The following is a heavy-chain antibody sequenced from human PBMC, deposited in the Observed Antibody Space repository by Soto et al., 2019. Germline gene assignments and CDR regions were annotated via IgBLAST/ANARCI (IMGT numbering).Heavy chain of an antibody. V-gene: IGHV4-39*01. D-gene: IGHD2-2*01. Sequence: SATLSLTCTVSGGSISSSSYYWGWIRQPPGKGLEWIGSIYYSGSTYYNPSLKSRVTISVDTSKNQFSLKLSSVTAADTAVYYCARVRKVPAATNWFDPWGQGTLVTVSS. CDR1: GGSISSSSYY. J-gene: IGHJ5*02. CDR3: ARVRKVPAATNWFDP. CDR2: IYYSGST.